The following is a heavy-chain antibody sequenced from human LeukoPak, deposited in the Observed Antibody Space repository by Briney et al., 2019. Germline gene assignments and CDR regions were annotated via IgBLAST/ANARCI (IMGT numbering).Heavy chain of an antibody. V-gene: IGHV4-34*01. CDR1: GGSFSGYY. D-gene: IGHD3-22*01. CDR2: INHSGST. CDR3: ARGPAYYYDSTGFDY. J-gene: IGHJ4*02. Sequence: SETLSLTCAVYGGSFSGYYWSWIRQPPGKGLEWIGEINHSGSTNYNPSLKSRVTISVDTSKNQFSLKLSSVTAADTAMYYCARGPAYYYDSTGFDYWGQGTQVTVSS.